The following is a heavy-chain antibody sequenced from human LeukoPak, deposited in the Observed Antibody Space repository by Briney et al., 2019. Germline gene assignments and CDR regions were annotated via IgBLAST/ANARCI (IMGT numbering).Heavy chain of an antibody. CDR3: AGRVDAAMVRFDP. CDR2: IIPIFGTA. J-gene: IGHJ5*02. D-gene: IGHD5-18*01. V-gene: IGHV1-69*05. Sequence: SVKVSCKASGGTFSSYAISWVRQAPGQGLEWMGGIIPIFGTANYAQKFQGRVTITTDESTSTAYMELSSLRSEDTAVYYCAGRVDAAMVRFDPWGQGTLVTVSS. CDR1: GGTFSSYA.